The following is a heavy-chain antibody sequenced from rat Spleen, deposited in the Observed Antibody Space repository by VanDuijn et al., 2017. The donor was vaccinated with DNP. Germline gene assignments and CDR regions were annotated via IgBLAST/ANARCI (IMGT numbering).Heavy chain of an antibody. CDR3: AREGMYTTDWFAY. CDR2: ISTSGGST. CDR1: GFTFSNYD. V-gene: IGHV5-25*01. D-gene: IGHD1-6*01. Sequence: EVQLVESGGGLVQPGRSLKLSCAASGFTFSNYDMAWVRQAPTKGLEWVASISTSGGSTYYRDSVKGRFTVSRDNAKSSLYLQMDSLRSEDTATYYCAREGMYTTDWFAYWGQGTLVTVSS. J-gene: IGHJ3*01.